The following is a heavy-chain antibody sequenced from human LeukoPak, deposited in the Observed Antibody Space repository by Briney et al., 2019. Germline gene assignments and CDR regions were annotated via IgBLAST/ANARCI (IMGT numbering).Heavy chain of an antibody. CDR1: GGSFSGYY. CDR2: INHSGST. D-gene: IGHD3-3*01. Sequence: SETLSLTCAVYGGSFSGYYWSWIRQPPGKGLEWIGEINHSGSTNYNPSLKSRVTISVDKSKNQFSLKLSSVTAADTAVYYCARARYDFWSSLDYYYYMDVWGKGTTVTVSS. CDR3: ARARYDFWSSLDYYYYMDV. J-gene: IGHJ6*03. V-gene: IGHV4-34*01.